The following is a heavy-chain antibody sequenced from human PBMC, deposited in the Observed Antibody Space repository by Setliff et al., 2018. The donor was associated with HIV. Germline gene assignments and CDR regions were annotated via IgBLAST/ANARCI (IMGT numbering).Heavy chain of an antibody. J-gene: IGHJ4*02. Sequence: SETLSLTCTVSGDSITNSFYFWARIRQPPGKGLEWIGSIYYGGIIDYNPSLKSRVTISVDTPKNQFSLRLDSVTAADTAIHYCARQVKYSSSPLHFDSWGQGTLVTVSS. V-gene: IGHV4-39*01. D-gene: IGHD6-13*01. CDR2: IYYGGII. CDR1: GDSITNSFYF. CDR3: ARQVKYSSSPLHFDS.